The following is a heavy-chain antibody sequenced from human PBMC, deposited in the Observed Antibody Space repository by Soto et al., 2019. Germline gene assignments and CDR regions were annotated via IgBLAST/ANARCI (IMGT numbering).Heavy chain of an antibody. V-gene: IGHV1-46*01. CDR2: INPSGGST. D-gene: IGHD4-17*01. Sequence: QVQLVQSGAEVKKPGASVKVSCKASGYTFTSYYMHWVRQAPGQGLEWMGIINPSGGSTSYAQKFQGRVTMHRDTSTSTVYMELSSLRSEDTAVYYCARATTVTTYRYWYFDLWGRGTLVTVSS. CDR3: ARATTVTTYRYWYFDL. CDR1: GYTFTSYY. J-gene: IGHJ2*01.